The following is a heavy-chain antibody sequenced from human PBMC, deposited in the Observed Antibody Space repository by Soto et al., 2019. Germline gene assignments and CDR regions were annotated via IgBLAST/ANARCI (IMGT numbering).Heavy chain of an antibody. J-gene: IGHJ6*02. V-gene: IGHV3-30-3*01. CDR2: ISYDGSNK. Sequence: QVQLVESGGGVVQPGRSLRLSCAASGFTFSSYAMHWVRQAPGKGLEWVAVISYDGSNKYYADSVKGRFTISRDNSKNTLYLQMNSLRAEDTAVYYCARAGRAVAGTRPRYYGMDVWGQGTTVTVSS. CDR1: GFTFSSYA. CDR3: ARAGRAVAGTRPRYYGMDV. D-gene: IGHD6-19*01.